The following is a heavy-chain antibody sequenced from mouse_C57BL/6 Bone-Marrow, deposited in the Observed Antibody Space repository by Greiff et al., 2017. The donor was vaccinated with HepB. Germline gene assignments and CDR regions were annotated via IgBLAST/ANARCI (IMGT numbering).Heavy chain of an antibody. J-gene: IGHJ2*01. D-gene: IGHD2-2*01. Sequence: EVQRVESGGGLVKPGGSLKLSCAASGFTFSSYTMSWVRQTPEKRLEWVATISGGGGNTYYPDSVKGRFTISRDNAKNTLYLQMSSLRSEDTALYYCARRGVTTSYFDDWGQGTTLTVSS. V-gene: IGHV5-9*01. CDR3: ARRGVTTSYFDD. CDR2: ISGGGGNT. CDR1: GFTFSSYT.